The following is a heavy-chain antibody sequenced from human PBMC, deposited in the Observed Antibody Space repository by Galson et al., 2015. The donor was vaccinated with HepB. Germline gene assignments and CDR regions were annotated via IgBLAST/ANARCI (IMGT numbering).Heavy chain of an antibody. D-gene: IGHD6-19*01. V-gene: IGHV3-33*06. Sequence: SLRLSCAVSGFTFSTYGIHWVRQAPGQGLEWVGVIWNDGSNKNYGDPVKGRFNLSRDNSKNIVYLEMNSLRDEDTAVYYCAKEVGYSSNWFQGHHYYGMDVWGQGTTVTVSS. J-gene: IGHJ6*02. CDR3: AKEVGYSSNWFQGHHYYGMDV. CDR1: GFTFSTYG. CDR2: IWNDGSNK.